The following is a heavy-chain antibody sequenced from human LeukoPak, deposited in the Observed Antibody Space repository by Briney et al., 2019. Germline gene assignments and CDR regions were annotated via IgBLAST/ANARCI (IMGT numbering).Heavy chain of an antibody. CDR1: GFTFSSYA. D-gene: IGHD3-16*01. CDR3: AKNFGDDFDL. Sequence: GRSLRLSCAASGFTFSSYAMSWVRQAPGKGLEWVSAISGSGGSTYYADSVKGRFTISRDNSKNTLYLQMNSLRPEDTAVYYCAKNFGDDFDLWGQGTMFTVTS. J-gene: IGHJ3*01. V-gene: IGHV3-23*01. CDR2: ISGSGGST.